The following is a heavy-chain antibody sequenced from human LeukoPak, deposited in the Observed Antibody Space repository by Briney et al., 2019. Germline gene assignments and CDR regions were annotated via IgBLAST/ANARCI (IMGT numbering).Heavy chain of an antibody. CDR3: ARVMLGAIDY. J-gene: IGHJ4*02. CDR1: GGSINTGDYY. Sequence: PSETLSLTCTVSGGSINTGDYYWSWIRQPPGKGLEWIGYIYYSGSTHYNPSLKSRVTISVDTSKNQFSLKLNSVTAADTAVYYCARVMLGAIDYWGQGTLVTVSS. D-gene: IGHD1-26*01. V-gene: IGHV4-30-4*01. CDR2: IYYSGST.